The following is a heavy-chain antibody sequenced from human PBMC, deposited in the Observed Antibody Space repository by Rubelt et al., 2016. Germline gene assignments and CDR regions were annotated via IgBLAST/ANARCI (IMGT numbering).Heavy chain of an antibody. D-gene: IGHD1-26*01. CDR2: INHRGSI. CDR1: GGSFSGYY. CDR3: ARVGFSGTYYDFDY. Sequence: QVQPQQWGAGLLKPSETLSLICAVSGGSFSGYYWSWIRQSPGKGLEWIGEINHRGSINFNPSLKSRVTISVDTSKIQCSLKLSSVTAADTAVYYCARVGFSGTYYDFDYWGQGTLVTVSS. J-gene: IGHJ4*02. V-gene: IGHV4-34*01.